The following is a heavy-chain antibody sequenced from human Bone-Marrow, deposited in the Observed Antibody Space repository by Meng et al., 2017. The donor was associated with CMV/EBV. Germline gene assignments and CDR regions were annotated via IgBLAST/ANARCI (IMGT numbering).Heavy chain of an antibody. J-gene: IGHJ6*02. D-gene: IGHD2-15*01. CDR3: ARGSEGLAYYYYGMDV. Sequence: ASVKVSCKASGYTFTGYYMHWVRQAPGQGLEWMGWINPNSGGTNYAQKFQGRVTMTRDTSISTAYMELSRLRSDDTAVYYCARGSEGLAYYYYGMDVWGQGTTVTFSS. CDR1: GYTFTGYY. V-gene: IGHV1-2*02. CDR2: INPNSGGT.